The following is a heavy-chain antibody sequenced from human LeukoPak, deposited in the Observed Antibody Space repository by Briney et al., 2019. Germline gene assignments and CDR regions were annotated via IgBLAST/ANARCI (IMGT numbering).Heavy chain of an antibody. Sequence: GGSLRLSCAASGFTFSSYGMHWVRHAPGKGLEWVAVISYDGSNKYYADSVKGRFTISRDNSKNTLYLQMNSLRAEDTAVYYCAKDGGYPEYFQHWGQGTLVTVSS. CDR2: ISYDGSNK. J-gene: IGHJ1*01. CDR1: GFTFSSYG. CDR3: AKDGGYPEYFQH. D-gene: IGHD6-25*01. V-gene: IGHV3-30*18.